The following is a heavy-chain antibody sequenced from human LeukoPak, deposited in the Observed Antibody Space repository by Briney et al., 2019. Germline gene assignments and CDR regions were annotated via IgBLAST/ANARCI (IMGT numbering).Heavy chain of an antibody. J-gene: IGHJ4*02. CDR1: GFTLRSHS. V-gene: IGHV3-30-3*01. CDR3: ARGHSSSWYWDPRPASFDY. CDR2: LTYDGSNK. D-gene: IGHD6-13*01. Sequence: GSLRPPCGTSGFTLRSHSMPRVRPAPGQGLEGGAVLTYDGSNKYYADSVKGRFTISRDNSKNTLYLQMNSLRAEDTAVYYCARGHSSSWYWDPRPASFDYWGQGTLVTVSS.